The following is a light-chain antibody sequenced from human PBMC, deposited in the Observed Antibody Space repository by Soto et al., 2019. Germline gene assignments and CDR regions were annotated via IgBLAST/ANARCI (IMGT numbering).Light chain of an antibody. CDR3: QQYGSSPRT. Sequence: VWTQSPGTLTLSPGERATLSCGASQTVSSSSLAWYQQKPGQAPRLLIFGASTRAAGFPDRFSGSGSGTDFTLTISRLEPEDFAVYYCQQYGSSPRTFGQGTKVDIK. CDR2: GAS. J-gene: IGKJ1*01. V-gene: IGKV3-20*01. CDR1: QTVSSSS.